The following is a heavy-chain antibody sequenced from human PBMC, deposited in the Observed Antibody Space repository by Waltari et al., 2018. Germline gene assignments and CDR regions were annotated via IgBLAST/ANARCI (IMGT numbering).Heavy chain of an antibody. J-gene: IGHJ6*02. D-gene: IGHD6-6*01. V-gene: IGHV3-9*01. CDR1: GFTFDDYA. CDR2: ISWNSGSI. Sequence: EVQLVESGGGLVQPGRSLRLSCAASGFTFDDYAMHWVRQAPGKGLEWVSGISWNSGSIGYADSVKGRFTIARDNAKNSLYLQMNSLRAEDTALYYCAKDGGSSLFPSYYYYGMDVWGQGTTVTVSS. CDR3: AKDGGSSLFPSYYYYGMDV.